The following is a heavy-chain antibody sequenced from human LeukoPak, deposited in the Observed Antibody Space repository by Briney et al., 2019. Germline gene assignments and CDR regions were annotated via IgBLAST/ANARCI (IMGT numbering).Heavy chain of an antibody. V-gene: IGHV3-48*01. D-gene: IGHD6-13*01. J-gene: IGHJ4*02. Sequence: GGSLRLSCAASGLTFSSYSMNWVRQAPGKGLEWVSYISSSSSTIYYADSVKGRFTISRDNAKNSLYLQMNSLRAEDTAVYYCARIAAAAIDYWGQGTLVTVSS. CDR3: ARIAAAAIDY. CDR2: ISSSSSTI. CDR1: GLTFSSYS.